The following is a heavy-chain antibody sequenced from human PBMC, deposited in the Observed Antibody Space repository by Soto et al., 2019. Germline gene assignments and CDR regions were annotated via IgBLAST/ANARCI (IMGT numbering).Heavy chain of an antibody. J-gene: IGHJ4*02. Sequence: QVQVVESGGGVVQPGRSLRLSCAASGFTFSSYGMHWVRQAPGKGLEWVAVISHDGSKKYYGDSVKGRFILSRDNSKNTLYLQMNSLRAEDTAVYYCAKDGGSSSFDYWGQGTLVTVSS. CDR2: ISHDGSKK. D-gene: IGHD1-26*01. CDR1: GFTFSSYG. CDR3: AKDGGSSSFDY. V-gene: IGHV3-30*18.